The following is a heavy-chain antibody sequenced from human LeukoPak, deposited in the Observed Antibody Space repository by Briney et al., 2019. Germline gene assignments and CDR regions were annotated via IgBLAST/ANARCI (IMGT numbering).Heavy chain of an antibody. CDR1: GGSISSYY. Sequence: SETLSLTCTVSGGSISSYYWSWIRQPPGKGLEWIGEINHSGSTNYNPSLKSRVTISVDTSKNEFSLKLSSVTAADTAMYYCARVAGATHAFDIWGQGTMVTVSS. CDR3: ARVAGATHAFDI. D-gene: IGHD1-26*01. CDR2: INHSGST. J-gene: IGHJ3*02. V-gene: IGHV4-34*01.